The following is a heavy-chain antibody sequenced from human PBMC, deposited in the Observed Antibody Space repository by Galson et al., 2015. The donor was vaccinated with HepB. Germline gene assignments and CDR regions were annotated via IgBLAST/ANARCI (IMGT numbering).Heavy chain of an antibody. V-gene: IGHV3-11*01. CDR3: ARDRKGHSSSLDY. CDR1: GFTFSDYY. J-gene: IGHJ4*02. D-gene: IGHD6-6*01. CDR2: INSGGSTK. Sequence: SLRLSCAVYGFTFSDYYMSWTRQAPGKGLEWVSYINSGGSTKYSADSVKGRFTISRDNAKNTLYLQMDSLRAEDTAVYYCARDRKGHSSSLDYWGQGTLVTVSS.